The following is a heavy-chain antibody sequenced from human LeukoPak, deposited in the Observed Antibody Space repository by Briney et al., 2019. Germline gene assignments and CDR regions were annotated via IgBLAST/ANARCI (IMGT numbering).Heavy chain of an antibody. CDR1: GGSFSGYY. CDR2: INHSGST. D-gene: IGHD3-22*01. J-gene: IGHJ3*02. V-gene: IGHV4-34*01. CDR3: ARSYYYDSSGSKDAFDI. Sequence: PSETLSLTCAVYGGSFSGYYWSWVRQPPGKGLEWIGEINHSGSTNYNPSLKSRVTISVDTSKNQFSLQMTSVTAADTAMYYCARSYYYDSSGSKDAFDIWGQGTMVAVSS.